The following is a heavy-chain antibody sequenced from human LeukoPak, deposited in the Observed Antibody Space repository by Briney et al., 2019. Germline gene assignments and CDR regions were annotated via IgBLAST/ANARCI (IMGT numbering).Heavy chain of an antibody. D-gene: IGHD6-13*01. V-gene: IGHV3-23*01. CDR2: LERSGGYT. Sequence: GGSLRLSCAASGFTFSNSAMTWVRQAPGKGLDWVSSLERSGGYTYYADSVKGRFTISSDSSRNTLFLQMISLKVEDTAVYYCATGGVASARPDSWGQGTLVTVSS. CDR1: GFTFSNSA. CDR3: ATGGVASARPDS. J-gene: IGHJ5*01.